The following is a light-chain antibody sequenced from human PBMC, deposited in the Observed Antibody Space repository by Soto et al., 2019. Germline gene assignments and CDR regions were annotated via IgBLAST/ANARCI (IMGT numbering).Light chain of an antibody. Sequence: QSVLTQSPSASESLDQSFTISSPETSGNIGGYNSVSWYQQHPGKAPKVMIYDVTKRPSGVPDRFSGSKSGNTASLTVSALQAEDEADYYCSSYTDRKNLVFGTGTNVTVL. V-gene: IGLV2-8*01. J-gene: IGLJ1*01. CDR3: SSYTDRKNLV. CDR1: SGNIGGYNS. CDR2: DVT.